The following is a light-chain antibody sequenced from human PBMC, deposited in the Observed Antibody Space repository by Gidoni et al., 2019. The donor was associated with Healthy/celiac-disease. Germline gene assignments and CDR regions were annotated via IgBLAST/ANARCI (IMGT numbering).Light chain of an antibody. Sequence: SYVLTHPPSESMAPGKTARITCGGHTIGSKSGHWYQQKPGQAPVLVIYYDRDRPSGLPERFSASHSGNTAPLTISRVEAGDEADYYCQVWDSSSDHRVPNWVFGGGTKLTVL. J-gene: IGLJ3*02. V-gene: IGLV3-21*04. CDR3: QVWDSSSDHRVPNWV. CDR2: YDR. CDR1: TIGSKS.